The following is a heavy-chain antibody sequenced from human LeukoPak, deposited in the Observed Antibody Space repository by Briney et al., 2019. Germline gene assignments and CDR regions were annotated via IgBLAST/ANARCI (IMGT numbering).Heavy chain of an antibody. D-gene: IGHD5-24*01. CDR3: ARETPRRGETRDGYR. V-gene: IGHV3-7*01. Sequence: GGSLRLSCAASGFDFSSYWMSWVRQAPGKGLEWVANIKEDGSETYYADSVKGRFTISRDNPKNLLFLQINSLRVEDTAVYYCARETPRRGETRDGYRWGQGTVVTVSS. CDR2: IKEDGSET. CDR1: GFDFSSYW. J-gene: IGHJ4*02.